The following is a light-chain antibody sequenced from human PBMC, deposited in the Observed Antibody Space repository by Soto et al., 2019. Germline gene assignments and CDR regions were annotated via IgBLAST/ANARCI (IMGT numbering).Light chain of an antibody. Sequence: QSVLTQPPSVSGAPGQRVTISCTGSSANIGAGYDVHWYQQLPGTAPKLLLYGNSNRPSGVPDRFSGSKSGTSASLAITGLQAEDEADDYCQSYDSSLSAVVFGGGTKLTVL. V-gene: IGLV1-40*01. CDR3: QSYDSSLSAVV. J-gene: IGLJ2*01. CDR1: SANIGAGYD. CDR2: GNS.